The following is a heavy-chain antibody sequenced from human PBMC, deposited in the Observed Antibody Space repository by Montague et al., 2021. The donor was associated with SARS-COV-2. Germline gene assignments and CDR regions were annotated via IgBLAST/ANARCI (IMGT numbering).Heavy chain of an antibody. J-gene: IGHJ4*02. V-gene: IGHV6-1*01. D-gene: IGHD6-19*01. Sequence: CAISGDSVSINVLARSSDKHSPSIHVNFPYTVYYRSKWYSGYAPSVRGRLTVNPDASKNEFSLELNYVTPEDTAVYYCVRYSGWFYFDFWGQGTLVTVSS. CDR2: VYYRSKWYS. CDR3: VRYSGWFYFDF. CDR1: GDSVSINVLA.